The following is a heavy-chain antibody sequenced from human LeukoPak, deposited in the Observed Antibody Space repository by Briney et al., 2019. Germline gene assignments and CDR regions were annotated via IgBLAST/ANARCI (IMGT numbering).Heavy chain of an antibody. CDR3: ARVHRRDSTVTPSALGY. D-gene: IGHD4-17*01. CDR1: GYTFTSYA. CDR2: INTNTGNP. Sequence: EASVKVSCKAYGYTFTSYAMNWVRQAPGQGLEWMGWINTNTGNPTYAQGFTGRFVFSLDTSVSTAYLQISSLKAEDTAVYYCARVHRRDSTVTPSALGYWGQGTLVTVSS. V-gene: IGHV7-4-1*02. J-gene: IGHJ4*02.